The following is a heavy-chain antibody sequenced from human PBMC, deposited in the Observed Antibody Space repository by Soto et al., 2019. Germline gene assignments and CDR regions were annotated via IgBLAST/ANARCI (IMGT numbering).Heavy chain of an antibody. CDR3: AKDLFIDPSFFWSGPTDY. J-gene: IGHJ4*02. CDR1: GFTFSSYA. CDR2: ISGSGGST. V-gene: IGHV3-23*01. D-gene: IGHD3-3*01. Sequence: GGSLRLSCAASGFTFSSYAMSWVRQAPGKGLEWVSAISGSGGSTYYADSVKGRFTISRDNSKNTLYLQMNSLRAEDTAVYYCAKDLFIDPSFFWSGPTDYWGQGTLVTVSS.